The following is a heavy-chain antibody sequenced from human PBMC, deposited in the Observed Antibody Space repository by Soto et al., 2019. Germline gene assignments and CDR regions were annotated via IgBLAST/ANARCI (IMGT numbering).Heavy chain of an antibody. V-gene: IGHV3-30-3*01. CDR2: ISYDGSNQ. Sequence: QVQLVESGGGVVQPGRSLRLSCSASGFTFSDFEMYWIRQAPGKGLDWVSFISYDGSNQYYAGSVKGRFTISRDNSKNTLFLLMSSLRPEDTGVYFCARRTGTAPRFDFWGQGTLVTVSS. CDR1: GFTFSDFE. CDR3: ARRTGTAPRFDF. D-gene: IGHD1-7*01. J-gene: IGHJ4*02.